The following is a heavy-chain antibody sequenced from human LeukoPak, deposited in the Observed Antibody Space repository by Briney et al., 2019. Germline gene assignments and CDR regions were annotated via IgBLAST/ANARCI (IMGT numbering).Heavy chain of an antibody. CDR2: IFGAGTT. J-gene: IGHJ4*02. D-gene: IGHD2-15*01. CDR3: ARAIQFGGYFDY. V-gene: IGHV3-53*01. CDR1: GFTLSGDY. Sequence: GGSLRLSCAASGFTLSGDYMSWVRQAPGKGLEWVSVIFGAGTTYYADSVKGRFTISRDNFQNTLYLQMNSLRAEDTAVYYCARAIQFGGYFDYWGQGTLVTVST.